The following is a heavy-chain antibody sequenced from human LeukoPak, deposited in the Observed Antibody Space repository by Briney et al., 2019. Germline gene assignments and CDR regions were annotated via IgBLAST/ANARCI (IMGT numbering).Heavy chain of an antibody. V-gene: IGHV3-9*01. CDR1: GFTFDDYA. J-gene: IGHJ4*02. D-gene: IGHD6-13*01. CDR2: ISWNSGSI. CDR3: AKDWAAAGTSGTLDY. Sequence: GGPLRLSCAASGFTFDDYAKHWRQQAPEERLEWVSGISWNSGSIGYADSVKGRFTISRDNAKNSLYLQMNSLRAEDTALYYCAKDWAAAGTSGTLDYWGQGTLVTVSS.